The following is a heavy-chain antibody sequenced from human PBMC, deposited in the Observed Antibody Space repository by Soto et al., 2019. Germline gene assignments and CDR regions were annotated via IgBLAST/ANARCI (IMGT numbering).Heavy chain of an antibody. Sequence: QVQLQESGPGLVKPSESLSLSCTVSAGSISSYYWIWIRQPPGERLEYIGYIYYSGSTNYNPSLKSRLTISMDTSKNQFSLKLTSLTPTHTAIYYCAGEDCSGGTCSGAVDIWGQGTMVTVSS. CDR3: AGEDCSGGTCSGAVDI. CDR2: IYYSGST. CDR1: AGSISSYY. V-gene: IGHV4-59*01. D-gene: IGHD2-15*01. J-gene: IGHJ3*02.